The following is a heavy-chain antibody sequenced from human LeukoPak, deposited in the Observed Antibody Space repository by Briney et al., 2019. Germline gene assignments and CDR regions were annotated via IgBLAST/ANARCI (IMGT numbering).Heavy chain of an antibody. CDR2: INPSGGST. CDR1: GYTFTSYY. D-gene: IGHD5-18*01. CDR3: ARSADTAMATGAFDI. J-gene: IGHJ3*02. Sequence: ASVKVSCKASGYTFTSYYMHWVRQAPGQGLEWMGIINPSGGSTSYAQKFQGRVTMTRDTSTSTVYMELSSLRFEDTAVYYCARSADTAMATGAFDIWGQGTMVTVSS. V-gene: IGHV1-46*01.